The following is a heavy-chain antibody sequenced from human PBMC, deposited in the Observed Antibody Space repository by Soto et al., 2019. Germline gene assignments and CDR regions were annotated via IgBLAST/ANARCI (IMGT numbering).Heavy chain of an antibody. D-gene: IGHD7-27*01. CDR3: ARVWGLDYIDS. CDR1: GASISSSY. V-gene: IGHV4-59*01. Sequence: PSETLSLTCTVSGASISSSYWSWIRRPPGKGLEWIGYIYHSGSTKYNPSLKSRVTISVDTSKNQFSVKLSSVTAADTAVYYCARVWGLDYIDSWGQGTRVTVS. J-gene: IGHJ4*02. CDR2: IYHSGST.